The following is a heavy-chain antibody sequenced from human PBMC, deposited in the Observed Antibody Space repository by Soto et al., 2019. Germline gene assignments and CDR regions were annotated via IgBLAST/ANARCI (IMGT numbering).Heavy chain of an antibody. J-gene: IGHJ3*02. CDR2: IIPIFGTA. CDR1: GGTFSSYA. Sequence: GASVKVSCKASGGTFSSYAISWVRQAPGQGLEWMGGIIPIFGTANYAQKFQGRVTITADKSTSTAYMELSSLRSEDTAVYYCAGRRITMVRGVIRAFDIWGQGTMVTV. CDR3: AGRRITMVRGVIRAFDI. D-gene: IGHD3-10*01. V-gene: IGHV1-69*06.